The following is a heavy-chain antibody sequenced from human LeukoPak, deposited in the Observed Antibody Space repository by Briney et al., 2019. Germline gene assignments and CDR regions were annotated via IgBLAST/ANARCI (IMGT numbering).Heavy chain of an antibody. J-gene: IGHJ4*02. D-gene: IGHD6-19*01. V-gene: IGHV4-4*02. Sequence: SETLSLTCAVSGGSISSSNWWSWVRPPPGKGLEWIGYIYYSGSSNYNPSLKSRVTISVDTSKNQFSLKLSSVTAADTAVYFCAREVVAVAGSYFDSWGQGSLVTVSS. CDR1: GGSISSSNW. CDR3: AREVVAVAGSYFDS. CDR2: IYYSGSS.